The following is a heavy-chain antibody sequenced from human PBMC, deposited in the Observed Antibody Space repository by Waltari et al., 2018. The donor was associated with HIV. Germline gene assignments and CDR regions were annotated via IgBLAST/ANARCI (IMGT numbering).Heavy chain of an antibody. J-gene: IGHJ4*02. D-gene: IGHD3-22*01. V-gene: IGHV4-34*01. CDR1: GESFSGYY. CDR2: INHSGNT. Sequence: QVHLQQWGAGLLNPSETLSLTCAVYGESFSGYYWNWIRQSPGKGLEWIGEINHSGNTNYNPSLKSRVSMSVDTSRNHLALKLTSVTAADAALYYCARGYYYDSSGHYQFDYWGQGTLLTVSS. CDR3: ARGYYYDSSGHYQFDY.